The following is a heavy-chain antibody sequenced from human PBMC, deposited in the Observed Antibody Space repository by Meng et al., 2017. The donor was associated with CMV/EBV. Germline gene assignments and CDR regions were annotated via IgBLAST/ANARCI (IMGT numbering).Heavy chain of an antibody. Sequence: ASVKVSCKASGYTFTSYDINWVRQATGQGLEWMGWMNPNSGNTGYAQKFQGRVTMTRNTSISTAYMELCSLRSEDTAVYYCARAQALSLRFPYYWGQGTLVTVSS. CDR2: MNPNSGNT. CDR3: ARAQALSLRFPYY. CDR1: GYTFTSYD. J-gene: IGHJ4*02. V-gene: IGHV1-8*01. D-gene: IGHD3-3*01.